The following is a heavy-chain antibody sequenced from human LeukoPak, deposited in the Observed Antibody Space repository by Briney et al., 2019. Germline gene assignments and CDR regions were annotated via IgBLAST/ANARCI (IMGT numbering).Heavy chain of an antibody. V-gene: IGHV3-30-3*01. D-gene: IGHD6-19*01. Sequence: SGVALRLSCAASGFTFSSYAVHWVRQAPGKGLEWVAVISYDGSNKYYADSVKGRFTISRDNSKNTLYLQMNSLRAEDTAVYYCARVDDRAVAGTRAPDYWGQGTLVTVSS. CDR3: ARVDDRAVAGTRAPDY. J-gene: IGHJ4*02. CDR1: GFTFSSYA. CDR2: ISYDGSNK.